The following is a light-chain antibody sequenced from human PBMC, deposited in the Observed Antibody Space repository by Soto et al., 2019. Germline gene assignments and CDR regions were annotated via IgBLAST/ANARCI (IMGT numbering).Light chain of an antibody. CDR3: QQYNSYSRT. CDR1: QGISNY. J-gene: IGKJ1*01. CDR2: AAS. V-gene: IGKV1-27*01. Sequence: DIQMTQSPSSLSTSVGDRVTITCLASQGISNYLAWYQQKPGKVPKLLIYAASTLQSGVPSRFSGSGSGTDFTLTISSLQPDDFATYYCQQYNSYSRTFGQGTKVDIK.